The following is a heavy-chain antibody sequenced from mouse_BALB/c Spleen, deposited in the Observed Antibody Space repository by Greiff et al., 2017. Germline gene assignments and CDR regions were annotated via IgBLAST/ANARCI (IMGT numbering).Heavy chain of an antibody. D-gene: IGHD2-4*01. CDR2: INSDGGST. V-gene: IGHV5-2*01. Sequence: VQRVESGGGLVQPGESLKLSCESNEYEFPSHDMSWVRKTPEKRLELVAAINSDGGSTYYPDTMERRFIISRDNTKKTLYLQMSSLRSEDTALYYCARQENYDYPWYFDVWGAGTTVTVSS. CDR1: EYEFPSHD. J-gene: IGHJ1*01. CDR3: ARQENYDYPWYFDV.